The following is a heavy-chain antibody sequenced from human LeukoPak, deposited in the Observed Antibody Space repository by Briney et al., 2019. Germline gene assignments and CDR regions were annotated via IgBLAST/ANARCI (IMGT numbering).Heavy chain of an antibody. J-gene: IGHJ4*02. CDR3: AKREDIVVVPAAIACDY. CDR2: ISGSGGST. Sequence: PGGSLRLSCAASGFTFSSYAMSWVRQAPGKGLEWVSAISGSGGSTYYADSVKGRFTISRDNSKNTLYLQMNSLRAEDTAVYYCAKREDIVVVPAAIACDYWGQGTLVTVSS. V-gene: IGHV3-23*01. D-gene: IGHD2-2*01. CDR1: GFTFSSYA.